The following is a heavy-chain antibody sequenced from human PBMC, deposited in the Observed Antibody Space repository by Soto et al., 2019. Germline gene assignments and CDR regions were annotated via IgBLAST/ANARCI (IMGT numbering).Heavy chain of an antibody. Sequence: QVQLQESGPGLVKPSETLSLTCTVSGGSISSYYWSWIRQPPGKGLEWIGYIYYSGSTNYNPSLKSRVTISVDTSKNQFSLKLSSVTAADTAVYYCARGRYCSGGSCYSARAGCYFDYWGQGTLVTVSS. CDR1: GGSISSYY. V-gene: IGHV4-59*01. CDR3: ARGRYCSGGSCYSARAGCYFDY. J-gene: IGHJ4*02. D-gene: IGHD2-15*01. CDR2: IYYSGST.